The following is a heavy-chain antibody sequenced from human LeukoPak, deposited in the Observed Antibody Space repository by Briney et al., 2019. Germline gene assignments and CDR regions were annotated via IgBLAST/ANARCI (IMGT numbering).Heavy chain of an antibody. CDR1: GFTFSSYA. V-gene: IGHV3-30*04. CDR2: ISYDGSNK. D-gene: IGHD3-22*01. Sequence: QVQLVESGGGVVQPGRSLRLSCAASGFTFSSYAMHWVRQAPGKGLEWGAVISYDGSNKYYADSVKGRFTISRDNSKNTLYLQMNSLRAEDTAVYYCARGENSSGYWQWYLVYGMDVWGQGTTVTVSS. CDR3: ARGENSSGYWQWYLVYGMDV. J-gene: IGHJ6*02.